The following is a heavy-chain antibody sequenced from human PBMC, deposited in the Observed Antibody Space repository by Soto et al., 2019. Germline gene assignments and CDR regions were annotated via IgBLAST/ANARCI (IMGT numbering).Heavy chain of an antibody. Sequence: ASVKVSCRASGYTFTSYYMHWVRQAPGQGLEWMGIINPSGGSTSYAQKFQGRVTMTRDTSTSTVYMELSSLRSEDTAVYYCAEGAVAGWGAFDIWGQGTMVTVSS. CDR1: GYTFTSYY. CDR3: AEGAVAGWGAFDI. CDR2: INPSGGST. D-gene: IGHD6-19*01. V-gene: IGHV1-46*01. J-gene: IGHJ3*02.